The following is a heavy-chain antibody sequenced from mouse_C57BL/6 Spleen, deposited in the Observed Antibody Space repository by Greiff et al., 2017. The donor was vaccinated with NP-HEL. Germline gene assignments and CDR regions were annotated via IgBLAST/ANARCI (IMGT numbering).Heavy chain of an antibody. CDR2: INPSSGYT. V-gene: IGHV1-4*01. J-gene: IGHJ4*01. Sequence: VKLMESGAELARPGASVKMSCKASGYTFTSYTMHWVKQRPGQGLEWIGYINPSSGYTKYNQKFKDKATLTADKSSSTAYMQLSSLTSEDSAVYYCARWIYDGYPYAMDYWGQGTSVTVSS. CDR1: GYTFTSYT. CDR3: ARWIYDGYPYAMDY. D-gene: IGHD2-3*01.